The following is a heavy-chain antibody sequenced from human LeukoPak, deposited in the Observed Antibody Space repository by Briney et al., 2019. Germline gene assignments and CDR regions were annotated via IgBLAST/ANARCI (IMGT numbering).Heavy chain of an antibody. CDR2: IIPIFGTA. J-gene: IGHJ5*02. CDR3: ARAYSSGWYNWFDP. Sequence: ASVKVSCKASGGTFSSYAISWVRQAPGQGLEWMGGIIPIFGTANYEQKFQGRVTITTDESTSTAYMELSSLRSEDTAVYYCARAYSSGWYNWFDPWGQGTLVTVSS. D-gene: IGHD6-19*01. CDR1: GGTFSSYA. V-gene: IGHV1-69*05.